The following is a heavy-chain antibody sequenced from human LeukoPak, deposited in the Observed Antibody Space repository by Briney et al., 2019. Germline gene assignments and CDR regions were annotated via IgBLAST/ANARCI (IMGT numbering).Heavy chain of an antibody. V-gene: IGHV3-53*05. D-gene: IGHD3-3*01. CDR2: IYSGGST. CDR1: GFTVSSNC. Sequence: PGGSLSLSCAASGFTVSSNCMSWDRQAPGKGLEWVSVIYSGGSTYYADSVKGRFTISRDNSKNTLYLQMGSLRAEDMAVYYCARSRRFRVAEGDFWGPDAFDIWGQGTMVTVSS. CDR3: ARSRRFRVAEGDFWGPDAFDI. J-gene: IGHJ3*02.